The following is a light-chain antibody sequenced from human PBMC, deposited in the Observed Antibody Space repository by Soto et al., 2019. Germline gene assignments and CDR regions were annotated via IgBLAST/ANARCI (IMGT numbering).Light chain of an antibody. V-gene: IGLV2-11*01. CDR2: DVS. CDR3: CSYAGSDTFG. J-gene: IGLJ2*01. CDR1: SSDVGGYNY. Sequence: QSALTQPRSVSGSPGQSVTISCTGTSSDVGGYNYVSWYQQHPGKAPKLMIYDVSKRPSGVPDRFSGSKSGNTASLTISGLQAEDEADYYCCSYAGSDTFGFGGGTKLTVL.